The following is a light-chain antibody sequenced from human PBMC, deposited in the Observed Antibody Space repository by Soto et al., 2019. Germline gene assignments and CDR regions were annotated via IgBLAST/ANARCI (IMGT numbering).Light chain of an antibody. V-gene: IGKV2-24*01. CDR1: QSLVHGDGNTY. CDR3: MQATQFPGT. CDR2: KIS. J-gene: IGKJ2*01. Sequence: DIVMTQTPLSSPVTLGQPASISCRSSQSLVHGDGNTYLSWLQQRPGQPPRLLIYKISKRSSGVPDRFSGSGAGTDFTQKISKVEAEDFGVYYCMQATQFPGTFGQGTRLELK.